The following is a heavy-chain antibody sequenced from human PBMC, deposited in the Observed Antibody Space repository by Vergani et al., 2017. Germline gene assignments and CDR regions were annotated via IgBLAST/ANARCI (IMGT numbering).Heavy chain of an antibody. CDR1: GGSISSGDYY. J-gene: IGHJ6*02. D-gene: IGHD2-15*01. V-gene: IGHV4-30-4*08. CDR2: INHSGST. CDR3: ARGRSGDAVAAARYGMDV. Sequence: QLQLQESGPGLVKPSQTLSLTCTVSGGSISSGDYYWSWIRQPPGKGLEWIGEINHSGSTNYNPSLKSRVTISVDTSKNQFSLKLSSVTAADTAVYYCARGRSGDAVAAARYGMDVWGRGTTVTVSS.